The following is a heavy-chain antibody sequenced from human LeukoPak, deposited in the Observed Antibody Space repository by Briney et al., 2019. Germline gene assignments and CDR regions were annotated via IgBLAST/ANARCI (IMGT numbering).Heavy chain of an antibody. D-gene: IGHD1-26*01. Sequence: GGSLRLSFAASGFTFSSNAMRWVRQAPGKGLEWVSTISGSGGSTYYADSVKGRFTISRDNSKNTLYLQMNSLRAEDTAVYYCAKDGSGSYSSFDYWGQGTLVTVSS. CDR3: AKDGSGSYSSFDY. CDR2: ISGSGGST. CDR1: GFTFSSNA. J-gene: IGHJ4*02. V-gene: IGHV3-23*01.